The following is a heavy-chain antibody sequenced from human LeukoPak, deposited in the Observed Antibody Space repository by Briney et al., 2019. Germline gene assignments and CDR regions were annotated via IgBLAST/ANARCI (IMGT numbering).Heavy chain of an antibody. D-gene: IGHD1-26*01. V-gene: IGHV3-23*01. J-gene: IGHJ4*02. CDR3: AKVAVGSGSHLYNFDY. CDR1: GFTFSSYA. CDR2: ISGSGDNT. Sequence: PGGSLRLSCAASGFTFSSYAMTWVRQAPGKGLEWVSAISGSGDNTHYADSVKGRFTISRDNSKNTLYLHMNSLRAEDTAVYYCAKVAVGSGSHLYNFDYWGQGTLVTVSS.